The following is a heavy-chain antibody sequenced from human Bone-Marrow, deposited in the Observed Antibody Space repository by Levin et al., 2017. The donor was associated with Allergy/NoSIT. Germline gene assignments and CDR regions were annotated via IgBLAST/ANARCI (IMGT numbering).Heavy chain of an antibody. CDR3: ARGDSGYDSPHNWFDP. V-gene: IGHV3-30-3*01. CDR1: GFTFSSYA. CDR2: ISYDGSNK. Sequence: GESLKISCAASGFTFSSYAMHWVRQAPGKGLEWVAVISYDGSNKYYADSVKGRFTISRDNSKNTLYLQMNSLRAEDTAVYYCARGDSGYDSPHNWFDPWGQGTLVTVSS. J-gene: IGHJ5*02. D-gene: IGHD5-12*01.